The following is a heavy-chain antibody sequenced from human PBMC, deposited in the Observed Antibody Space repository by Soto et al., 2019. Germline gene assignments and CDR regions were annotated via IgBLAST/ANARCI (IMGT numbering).Heavy chain of an antibody. J-gene: IGHJ3*02. CDR3: ARELGVVKLNAFDI. CDR2: IYYSGST. CDR1: GGSISSGGYY. Sequence: QVQLQESGPGLVKPSQTLSLTCTVSGGSISSGGYYWSWIRQHPGKGLEWIGYIYYSGSTYYNPSLKSRVTLSVDTSKNQVSLKLSSVTAADTAVYYCARELGVVKLNAFDIWGQGTMVTVSS. V-gene: IGHV4-31*03. D-gene: IGHD3-3*01.